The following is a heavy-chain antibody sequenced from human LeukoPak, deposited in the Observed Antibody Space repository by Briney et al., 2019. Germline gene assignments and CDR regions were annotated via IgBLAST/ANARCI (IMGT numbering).Heavy chain of an antibody. CDR1: GGSISSYY. Sequence: SETLSLTCTVSGGSISSYYWSWIRQPPGKGLEWIGYIYYSGSTNYNPSLKSRVTIPVDTSKNQFSLKLSSVTAADTAVYYCARDSGYSGYGVDYWGQGTLVTVSS. CDR3: ARDSGYSGYGVDY. V-gene: IGHV4-59*01. CDR2: IYYSGST. J-gene: IGHJ4*02. D-gene: IGHD5-12*01.